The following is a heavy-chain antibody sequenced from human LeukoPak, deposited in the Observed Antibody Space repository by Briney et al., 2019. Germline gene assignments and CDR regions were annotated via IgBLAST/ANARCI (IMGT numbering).Heavy chain of an antibody. CDR1: GFSFRSYS. V-gene: IGHV3-21*01. Sequence: GGSLRLSCAASGFSFRSYSMDWVRQAPGKGLGWVSSITGSSSYISYADSVKGRFTISRDNAENSLFLQMNSLRPEDTAVYFCVRDRLEGGETFDSWGQGTLVTVSS. D-gene: IGHD1-1*01. CDR3: VRDRLEGGETFDS. J-gene: IGHJ4*02. CDR2: ITGSSSYI.